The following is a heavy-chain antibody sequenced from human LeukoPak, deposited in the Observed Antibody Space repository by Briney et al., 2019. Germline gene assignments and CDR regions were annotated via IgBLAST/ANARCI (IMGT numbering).Heavy chain of an antibody. J-gene: IGHJ4*02. CDR2: ISYDGTNK. D-gene: IGHD4-17*01. Sequence: GGSLRLSCSASGFSFSYYGFHWVRQAPGKGLEWVALISYDGTNKYYADSVKGRFTISRDNSKNTLFLQMNSLRAEDTTVYYCAKSPGVGTYGDRSTAVDYWGQGTLVTVSS. CDR1: GFSFSYYG. CDR3: AKSPGVGTYGDRSTAVDY. V-gene: IGHV3-30*18.